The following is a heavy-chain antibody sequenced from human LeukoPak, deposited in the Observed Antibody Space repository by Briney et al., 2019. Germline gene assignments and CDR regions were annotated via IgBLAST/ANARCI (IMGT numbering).Heavy chain of an antibody. CDR2: IGGSGINT. Sequence: GGSLRLSCVASEFTFASYAMTWVRLIPGKKLEWAASIGGSGINTNYADTVRGRFTISRDNSKNTLYLQMNSLRAEDTAVYYCGRDPNGDYVGAFEFWGQGTLVSVSS. D-gene: IGHD4-17*01. V-gene: IGHV3-23*01. J-gene: IGHJ3*01. CDR3: GRDPNGDYVGAFEF. CDR1: EFTFASYA.